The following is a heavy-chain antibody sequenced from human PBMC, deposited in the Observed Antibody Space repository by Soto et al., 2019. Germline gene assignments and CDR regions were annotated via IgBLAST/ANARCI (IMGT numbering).Heavy chain of an antibody. J-gene: IGHJ4*02. CDR2: IWSDGSDK. Sequence: QVQLVESGGGVVQPGGSLTLSCAASGFMFSTYVMHWVRQAPGKGLEWVAVIWSDGSDKYYADSVKGRFTISRDNSKHTLYLQMDTLRVDDTAVSYCERNNYYPTSGARYYYFDYWGQGTLVTVSS. V-gene: IGHV3-33*01. CDR1: GFMFSTYV. CDR3: ERNNYYPTSGARYYYFDY. D-gene: IGHD3-22*01.